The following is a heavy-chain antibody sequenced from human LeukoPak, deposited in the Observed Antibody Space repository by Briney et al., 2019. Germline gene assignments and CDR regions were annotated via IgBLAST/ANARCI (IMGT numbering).Heavy chain of an antibody. CDR2: IYHSGST. J-gene: IGHJ4*02. V-gene: IGHV4-38-2*02. CDR1: GYSISSGYY. CDR3: AGGSLGSGTSSDCCPLDY. D-gene: IGHD2-15*01. Sequence: SETLSLTCTVSGYSISSGYYWGWIRQPPGKGLEWIGSIYHSGSTYYNPSLKSRVTISVDTSKNQFSLKLSSVTAADTAVYYCAGGSLGSGTSSDCCPLDYWGQGTPVTVSS.